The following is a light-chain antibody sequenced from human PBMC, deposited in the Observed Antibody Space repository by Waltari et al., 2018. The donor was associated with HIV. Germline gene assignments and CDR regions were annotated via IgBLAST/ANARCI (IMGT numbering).Light chain of an antibody. CDR1: LTISRY. Sequence: DIQMSQSPSSLSASVGDRVTITCRPTLTISRYLNWYQQKPGTAPKLLMDGASKLQSGVPSRFSGSGSETDFTLTISNLQPEDFATYYCQQSHSTPLTFGGGTKVEIK. J-gene: IGKJ4*01. CDR3: QQSHSTPLT. V-gene: IGKV1-39*01. CDR2: GAS.